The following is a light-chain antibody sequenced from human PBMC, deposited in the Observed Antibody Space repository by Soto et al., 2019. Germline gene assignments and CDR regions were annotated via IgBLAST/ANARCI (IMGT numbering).Light chain of an antibody. CDR2: GAS. J-gene: IGKJ5*01. CDR3: QQYGSSPPIT. V-gene: IGKV3-20*01. Sequence: EIVLTQSPGTLSVSPWERATLSFMASQSVSSSYLAWYQQKPCQAPRLLIYGASSRATGIPDRFSGSGSGTDFTLTISRLEPEDFAVYYCQQYGSSPPITFGQGTRLEIK. CDR1: QSVSSSY.